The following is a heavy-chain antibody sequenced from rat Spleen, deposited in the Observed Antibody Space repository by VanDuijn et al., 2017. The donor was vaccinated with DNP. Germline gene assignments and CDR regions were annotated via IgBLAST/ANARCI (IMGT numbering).Heavy chain of an antibody. D-gene: IGHD1-8*01. CDR3: VRDSRDYGSYADYFDY. J-gene: IGHJ2*01. V-gene: IGHV5-25*01. CDR2: ITSSGGST. Sequence: EVQLVESGGGLVQPGRSQKLSCAASGFTFSDYHMAWVRQAPKKGLEWVASITSSGGSTYYPDSVKGRFTISRDNATNTLYLQMNSLRSEDTASYYCVRDSRDYGSYADYFDYWGQGVMVTVSS. CDR1: GFTFSDYH.